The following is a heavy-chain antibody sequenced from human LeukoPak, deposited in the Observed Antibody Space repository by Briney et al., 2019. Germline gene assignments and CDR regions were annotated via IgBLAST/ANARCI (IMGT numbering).Heavy chain of an antibody. V-gene: IGHV4-59*08. CDR3: ARHGSYWDFDY. D-gene: IGHD2-8*02. CDR1: GGSISIYY. J-gene: IGHJ4*02. CDR2: IYYSGST. Sequence: SETLSLTCTVSGGSISIYYWSWIRQPPGKGLEWIGYIYYSGSTNYNPSLKSRVTISVDTSKNQFSLKLSSVTAADTAVYYCARHGSYWDFDYWGQGTLVTVSS.